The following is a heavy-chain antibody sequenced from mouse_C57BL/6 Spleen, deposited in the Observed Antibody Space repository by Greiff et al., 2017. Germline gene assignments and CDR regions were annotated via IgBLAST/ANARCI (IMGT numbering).Heavy chain of an antibody. CDR2: IWSGGST. D-gene: IGHD1-1*01. Sequence: QVQLQQPGPGLVQPSQSLSITCTVSGFSLTSYGVHWVRQSPGQGLEWLGVIWSGGSTDYNAAFITRLSISKDNSKSQVFFKMNSLLADDTAIYYCARSPLYYGSSYNYFDYWGQGTTLTVSS. J-gene: IGHJ2*01. V-gene: IGHV2-2*01. CDR1: GFSLTSYG. CDR3: ARSPLYYGSSYNYFDY.